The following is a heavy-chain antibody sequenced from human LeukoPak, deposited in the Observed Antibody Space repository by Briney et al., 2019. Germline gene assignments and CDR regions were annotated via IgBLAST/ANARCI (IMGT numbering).Heavy chain of an antibody. CDR3: ARVEVAAGPLNNYYYYYYGMDV. J-gene: IGHJ6*04. CDR1: GGTFSSYA. D-gene: IGHD6-13*01. Sequence: SVKVSCKASGGTFSSYAISWVRQAPGQGLEWMGGIIPIFGTANYAQKFQGRVTITADKPTSTAYMELSSLRSEDTAVYYCARVEVAAGPLNNYYYYYYGMDVWGKGTTVTVSS. CDR2: IIPIFGTA. V-gene: IGHV1-69*06.